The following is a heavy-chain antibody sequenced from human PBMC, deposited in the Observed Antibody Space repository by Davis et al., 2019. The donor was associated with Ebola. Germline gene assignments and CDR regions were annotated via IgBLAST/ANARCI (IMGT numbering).Heavy chain of an antibody. Sequence: GGSLRLSCAASGFTFDDYAMHWVRQAPGKGLEWVSGISWNSGSIGYADSVKGRFTISRDNAKNSLYLQMNSLRAEDTALYYCARVNAVTGYSRFDSWGQGTLVTVSS. CDR3: ARVNAVTGYSRFDS. D-gene: IGHD3-9*01. CDR2: ISWNSGSI. J-gene: IGHJ5*01. CDR1: GFTFDDYA. V-gene: IGHV3-9*01.